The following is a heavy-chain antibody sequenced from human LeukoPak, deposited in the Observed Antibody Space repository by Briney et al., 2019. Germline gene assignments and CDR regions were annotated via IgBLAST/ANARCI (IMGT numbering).Heavy chain of an antibody. V-gene: IGHV4-4*07. CDR2: IYNSGST. CDR1: GGSISSYY. CDR3: ARAGGYSYGYFIY. D-gene: IGHD5-18*01. Sequence: SSETLSLTWTVSGGSISSYYRSWIRQPAGKGLEWIGRIYNSGSTTYNPSLKSRVTISVDTSKNQFSLKLSSVTAADTAVYYCARAGGYSYGYFIYWGQGTLVTVSS. J-gene: IGHJ4*02.